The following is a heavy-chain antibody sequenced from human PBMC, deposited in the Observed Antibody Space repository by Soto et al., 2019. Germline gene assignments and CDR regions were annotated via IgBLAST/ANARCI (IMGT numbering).Heavy chain of an antibody. CDR3: AKDMRSSAWFYYFDS. J-gene: IGHJ4*02. V-gene: IGHV3-9*01. Sequence: PGGSLRLSCVASGFTFSSYSVNWVRQAPGMGLEWVSSISWNSGSIGYADSVKGRFTISRDNAKNSVYLQMNSLTAEDTALYYCAKDMRSSAWFYYFDSWGLGTLVTSPQ. CDR2: ISWNSGSI. D-gene: IGHD6-19*01. CDR1: GFTFSSYS.